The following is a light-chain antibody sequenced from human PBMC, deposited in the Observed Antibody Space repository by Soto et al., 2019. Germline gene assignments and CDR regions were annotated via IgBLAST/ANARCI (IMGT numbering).Light chain of an antibody. CDR2: DVN. CDR1: TSDVCGYNH. V-gene: IGLV2-14*01. Sequence: QSALIQPASVSGSPGQSITISCTGTTSDVCGYNHVSWFQQHPGKVPKLMIYDVNNRPSGVSNRFSGSKSGNTASLTISGLQAEDEADYYCSSYTNTNTLVFGGGPQLTVL. J-gene: IGLJ2*01. CDR3: SSYTNTNTLV.